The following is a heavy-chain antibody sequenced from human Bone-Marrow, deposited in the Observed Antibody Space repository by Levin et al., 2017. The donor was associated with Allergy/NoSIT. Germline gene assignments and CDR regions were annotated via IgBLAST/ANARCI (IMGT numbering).Heavy chain of an antibody. CDR3: AKATNDYGDYGLDF. CDR2: ISYHETNK. J-gene: IGHJ4*02. Sequence: GGSLRLSCAASGFMFSSYGMHWVRQAPGKGLDWVAVISYHETNKYYSDSVKGRFTISRDNARNTLYLQMNSLRLEDTAIYYCAKATNDYGDYGLDFWGQGILVVVSS. V-gene: IGHV3-30*18. CDR1: GFMFSSYG. D-gene: IGHD4-17*01.